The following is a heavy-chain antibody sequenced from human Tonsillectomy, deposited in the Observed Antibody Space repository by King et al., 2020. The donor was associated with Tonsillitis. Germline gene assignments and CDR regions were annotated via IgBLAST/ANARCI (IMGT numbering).Heavy chain of an antibody. J-gene: IGHJ4*02. CDR3: AGMVRGVIRGDY. Sequence: QLQESGPGLVKPSETLSLTCTVSGGSISSSSYYWGWIRQPPGKGLEWIGSIYYSGSTYYNPSLKSRVTISVDTSKNQFSLKLSSVTAADTAVYYCAGMVRGVIRGDYWGQGTLVTVSS. D-gene: IGHD3-10*01. V-gene: IGHV4-39*01. CDR1: GGSISSSSYY. CDR2: IYYSGST.